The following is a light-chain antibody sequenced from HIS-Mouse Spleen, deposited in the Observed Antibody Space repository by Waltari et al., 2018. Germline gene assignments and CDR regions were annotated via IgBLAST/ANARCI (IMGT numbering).Light chain of an antibody. CDR1: SPHIGSNT. Sequence: QSVLTQPPSASGTPGQRVTIPCSGSSPHIGSNTVNWYQKLPGTAPKLLIYSNNQRPSGVPDRFSGSKSGTSASLAISGLQSEDEADYYCAAWDDSLNGWVFGGGTKLTVL. V-gene: IGLV1-44*01. J-gene: IGLJ3*02. CDR3: AAWDDSLNGWV. CDR2: SNN.